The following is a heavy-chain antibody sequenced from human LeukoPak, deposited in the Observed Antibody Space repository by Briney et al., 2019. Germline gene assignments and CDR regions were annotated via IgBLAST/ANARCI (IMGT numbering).Heavy chain of an antibody. CDR1: GGSISSSSYY. CDR3: ARLPLSGSSGWYFDY. D-gene: IGHD6-19*01. Sequence: SETLSLTCTVSGGSISSSSYYWGWIRQPPGKGLERIGSIYYSGSTYYNPSLKSRVTISVDTSKNQFSLKLSSVTAADTAVYYCARLPLSGSSGWYFDYWGQGTLVTVSS. CDR2: IYYSGST. J-gene: IGHJ4*02. V-gene: IGHV4-39*01.